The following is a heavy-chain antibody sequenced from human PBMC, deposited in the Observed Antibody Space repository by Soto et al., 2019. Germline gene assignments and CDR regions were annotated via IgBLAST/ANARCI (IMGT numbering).Heavy chain of an antibody. CDR3: ARAYVDTAMFSS. V-gene: IGHV1-2*02. CDR2: INPNSGGT. J-gene: IGHJ5*02. Sequence: QVQLVQSGAEVKKPGASVKVSCKASGYTFTGYYMHWVRQAPGQGLEWMGWINPNSGGTNYAQTFQGRVTMTRDTSISTAYMELSRLRSDDTAVYYCARAYVDTAMFSSWGQGTLVTVSS. CDR1: GYTFTGYY. D-gene: IGHD5-18*01.